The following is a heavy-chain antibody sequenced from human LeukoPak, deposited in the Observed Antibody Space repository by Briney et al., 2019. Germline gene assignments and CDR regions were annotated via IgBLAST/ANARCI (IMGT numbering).Heavy chain of an antibody. D-gene: IGHD1-14*01. J-gene: IGHJ4*02. Sequence: SETLSLTCTVSGGSISSYYWSWIRQPPGKGLEWIGYIYYSGSTNYNPSLKSRVTISVDTSKNQFSLKLSSVTAADTAVYYCARAARTGQERRFDYWGQGTLVTVSS. V-gene: IGHV4-59*01. CDR1: GGSISSYY. CDR2: IYYSGST. CDR3: ARAARTGQERRFDY.